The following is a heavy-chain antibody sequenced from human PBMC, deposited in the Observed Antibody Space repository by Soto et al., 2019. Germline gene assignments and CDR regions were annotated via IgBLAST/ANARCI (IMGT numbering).Heavy chain of an antibody. Sequence: EVQLLESGGGLVQPGGYLRLSCAASGFTFSSYAMSWVRQAPGKGLEWVSAISGRGGSTYYADSVRGRFTISRDNSKNPLSLQMNSLRDEDTAVYYCASAAREYYYDGMDVWGQGTTVTVSS. CDR2: ISGRGGST. CDR3: ASAAREYYYDGMDV. CDR1: GFTFSSYA. J-gene: IGHJ6*02. V-gene: IGHV3-23*01.